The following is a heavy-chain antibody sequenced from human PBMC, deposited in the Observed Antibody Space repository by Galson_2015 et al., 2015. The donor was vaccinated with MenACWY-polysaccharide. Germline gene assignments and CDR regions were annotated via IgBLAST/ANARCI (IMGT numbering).Heavy chain of an antibody. D-gene: IGHD2-2*02. CDR3: AKVPSAIVVPAAIPPVDYYYGMDV. J-gene: IGHJ6*02. Sequence: SLRLSCAASGFTFSGYGMHWVRQAPGKGLEWVAVISYDGSNKYYADSVKGRFTISRDNSKNTLYLQMNSLRAEDTAVYYCAKVPSAIVVPAAIPPVDYYYGMDVWGQGTTVTVSS. CDR1: GFTFSGYG. V-gene: IGHV3-30*18. CDR2: ISYDGSNK.